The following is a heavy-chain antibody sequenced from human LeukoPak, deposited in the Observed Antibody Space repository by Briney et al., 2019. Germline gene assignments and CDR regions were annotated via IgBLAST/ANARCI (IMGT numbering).Heavy chain of an antibody. J-gene: IGHJ4*02. D-gene: IGHD4-17*01. CDR3: ARAQSNMYGDYGRLFDY. CDR1: GGSISSSSYY. Sequence: SETLSLTCTVSGGSISSSSYYWGWIRQPPGKGLEWIGSIYYSGSTYYNPSLKSRVTISVDTSKNQFSLKLSSVTAADTAVYYCARAQSNMYGDYGRLFDYWGQGTLVTVSS. CDR2: IYYSGST. V-gene: IGHV4-39*07.